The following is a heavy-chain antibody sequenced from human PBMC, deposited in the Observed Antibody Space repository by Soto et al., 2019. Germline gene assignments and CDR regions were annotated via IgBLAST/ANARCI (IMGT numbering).Heavy chain of an antibody. J-gene: IGHJ4*02. CDR1: GGSISSYY. CDR2: IYYSGST. Sequence: SETLSLTCTVSGGSISSYYWSWIRQPPGKGLEWIGYIYYSGSTNYNPSLKSRVTISVDTSKNQFSLKLSSVTAADTAVYYCARLGLSGWLRPEYYFDYWGQGTLVTVSS. D-gene: IGHD5-12*01. CDR3: ARLGLSGWLRPEYYFDY. V-gene: IGHV4-59*08.